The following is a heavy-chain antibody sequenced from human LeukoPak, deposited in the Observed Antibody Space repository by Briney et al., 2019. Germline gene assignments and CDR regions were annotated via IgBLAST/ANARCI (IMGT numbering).Heavy chain of an antibody. CDR2: IAYDGSRA. CDR1: GFTVGGYG. D-gene: IGHD1-14*01. J-gene: IGHJ4*02. V-gene: IGHV3-30*12. CDR3: TRYNNDHFDY. Sequence: GRSLTLSCLPSGFTVGGYGMHWFRQTPGNGREWVAVIAYDGSRAFYADSVKGRFTIYRDNSKKPMSVQMDGLRAEDTAVYYCTRYNNDHFDYWGQGTVVTVSS.